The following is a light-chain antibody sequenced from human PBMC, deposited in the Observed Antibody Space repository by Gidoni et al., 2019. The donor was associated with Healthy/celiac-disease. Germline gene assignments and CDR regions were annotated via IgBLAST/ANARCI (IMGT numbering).Light chain of an antibody. Sequence: YVLTQPPPASVAPGQTARITCGGNSIGSKSVHWYQQKPGQAPVLVVYDDSDRPAGIPERFSGSNSGNTATLTISRVEAGDEADYYCQVWDSSSDHVVFGGGTKLTVL. V-gene: IGLV3-21*02. CDR2: DDS. CDR3: QVWDSSSDHVV. J-gene: IGLJ2*01. CDR1: SIGSKS.